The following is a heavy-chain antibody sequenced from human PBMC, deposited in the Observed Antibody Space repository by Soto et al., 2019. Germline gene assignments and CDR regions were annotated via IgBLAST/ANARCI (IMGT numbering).Heavy chain of an antibody. V-gene: IGHV4-31*03. D-gene: IGHD6-19*01. CDR3: ARDRSSSGMDV. Sequence: SETLSLTCTVSGGSISSGGYYWSWIRQHPGKGLEWIGYIYYSGSTYYNPSLKSRVTISVDTSKNQFSLKLSSVTAADTAVYYCARDRSSSGMDVWGQGTTVTVSS. CDR1: GGSISSGGYY. J-gene: IGHJ6*02. CDR2: IYYSGST.